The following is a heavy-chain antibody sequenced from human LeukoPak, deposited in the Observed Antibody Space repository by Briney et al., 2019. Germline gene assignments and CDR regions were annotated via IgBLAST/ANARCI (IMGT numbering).Heavy chain of an antibody. CDR1: GGSFSGYY. CDR2: INHSGST. J-gene: IGHJ5*02. D-gene: IGHD1-7*01. Sequence: KPSETLSLTCAVYGGSFSGYYWSWIRQPPGKGLEWIGEINHSGSTNYNPSLESRVTISVDTSKNQFSLKLSSVTAADTAVYYWARTNAGNYPPQDLFDPWGQGTLVTVSS. V-gene: IGHV4-34*01. CDR3: ARTNAGNYPPQDLFDP.